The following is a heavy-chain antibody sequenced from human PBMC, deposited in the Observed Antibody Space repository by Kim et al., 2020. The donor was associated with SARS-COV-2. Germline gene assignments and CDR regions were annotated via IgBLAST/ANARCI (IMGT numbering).Heavy chain of an antibody. Sequence: GGSLRLSCAASGFTFGSYAMSWVRQAPGKGLEWVSAISGSGGSTYYADSVKGRFTISRDNSKNTLYLQMNSLRAEDTAVYYCAKGGYYDSTKGTEYYYYGMDVWGQGTTVTVSS. CDR1: GFTFGSYA. D-gene: IGHD3-22*01. V-gene: IGHV3-23*01. J-gene: IGHJ6*02. CDR3: AKGGYYDSTKGTEYYYYGMDV. CDR2: ISGSGGST.